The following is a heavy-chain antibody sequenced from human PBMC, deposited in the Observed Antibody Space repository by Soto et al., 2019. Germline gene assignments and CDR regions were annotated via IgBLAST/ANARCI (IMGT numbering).Heavy chain of an antibody. J-gene: IGHJ6*02. D-gene: IGHD2-21*02. CDR2: IYYSGST. CDR3: ARDLGLGVTFHYYGMDV. V-gene: IGHV4-31*03. Sequence: SETLSLTCTVSGGSISSGGYYWSWIRQHPGKGLEWFGYIYYSGSTYYNPSLKSRVTISVDTSKNQFSLKLSSVTAADTAVYYCARDLGLGVTFHYYGMDVWGQGTTVTVSS. CDR1: GGSISSGGYY.